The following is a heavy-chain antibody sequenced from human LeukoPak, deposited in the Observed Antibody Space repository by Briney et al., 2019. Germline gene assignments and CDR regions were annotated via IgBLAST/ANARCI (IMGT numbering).Heavy chain of an antibody. V-gene: IGHV4-4*07. CDR3: ARQYYDSSGYYLRDDAFDI. CDR2: IYTSGST. Sequence: ASETLSLTCTVSGGSISSYYWSWIRQPAGKGLEWIGRIYTSGSTNYNPSLKSRVTMSVGTSKNQFSLKLSSVTAADTAVYYCARQYYDSSGYYLRDDAFDIWGQGTMVTVSS. J-gene: IGHJ3*02. CDR1: GGSISSYY. D-gene: IGHD3-22*01.